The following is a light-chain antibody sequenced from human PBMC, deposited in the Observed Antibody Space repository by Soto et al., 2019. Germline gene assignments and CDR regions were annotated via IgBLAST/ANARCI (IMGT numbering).Light chain of an antibody. J-gene: IGKJ4*02. CDR1: QSVGSVY. Sequence: EIVLTQSTGTLSLSPGERATLSCRASQSVGSVYLAWYQQKPGQAPRLLIYGTSNTATGVPNRFSGSGAGTDFTLTISRLEPEDFAVYYCQQYDTYPLTFGGGTKVELK. CDR3: QQYDTYPLT. V-gene: IGKV3-20*01. CDR2: GTS.